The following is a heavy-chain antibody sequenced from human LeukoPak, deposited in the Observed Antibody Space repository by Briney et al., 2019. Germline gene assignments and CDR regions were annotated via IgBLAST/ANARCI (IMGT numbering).Heavy chain of an antibody. J-gene: IGHJ4*02. V-gene: IGHV3-7*01. D-gene: IGHD2-2*01. Sequence: GGSLRLSCTASGFTFSNDWMCWVRQAPGKGLEWVANINQDESKKYYADSVKGRFTISRDNAKNSLYLQMSSLTAEDTAIYYCARDHAYRADYWGQGTLVTVSS. CDR3: ARDHAYRADY. CDR1: GFTFSNDW. CDR2: INQDESKK.